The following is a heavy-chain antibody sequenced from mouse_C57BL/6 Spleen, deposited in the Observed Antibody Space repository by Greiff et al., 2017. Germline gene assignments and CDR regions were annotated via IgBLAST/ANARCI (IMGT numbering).Heavy chain of an antibody. V-gene: IGHV1-15*01. CDR3: TRYYYGSSYLAWFAY. CDR1: GYTFTDYE. CDR2: IDPETGGT. D-gene: IGHD1-1*01. Sequence: QVQLQQSGAELVRPGASVTLSCKASGYTFTDYEMHWVKQTPVHGLEWIGAIDPETGGTAYNQKFKGKAILTADKSSSTAYMELRSLTSEDSAVYDCTRYYYGSSYLAWFAYWGQGTLVTVSA. J-gene: IGHJ3*01.